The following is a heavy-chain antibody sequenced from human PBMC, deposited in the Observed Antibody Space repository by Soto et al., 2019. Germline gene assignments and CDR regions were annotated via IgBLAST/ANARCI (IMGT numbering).Heavy chain of an antibody. J-gene: IGHJ6*02. CDR1: GYTFSRYG. Sequence: QGQLVQSGPEAKKPGASVKVSCKASGYTFSRYGISWVRQAPGQGLEWMGWISGYNGDTKYAQKVQGRVTMTIDTSTYTAYMELRRLSSDETAIYYCAKNGQPPYYYYGMDVWGQGTTVTVSS. CDR3: AKNGQPPYYYYGMDV. V-gene: IGHV1-18*01. D-gene: IGHD2-8*01. CDR2: ISGYNGDT.